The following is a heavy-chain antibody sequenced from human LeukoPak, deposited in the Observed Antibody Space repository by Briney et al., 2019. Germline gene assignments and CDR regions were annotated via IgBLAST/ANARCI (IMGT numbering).Heavy chain of an antibody. D-gene: IGHD3-9*01. CDR2: IYYSGST. J-gene: IGHJ6*04. CDR1: GGSISSYH. CDR3: ARGHLYDILTGYYRGMDYYYGMDV. Sequence: SETLSLTCTVSGGSISSYHWSWIRQPPGKGLEWIGYIYYSGSTNYNPSLKSRVTISVDTSKNQFSLKLSSVTAADTAVYYCARGHLYDILTGYYRGMDYYYGMDVWGKGTTVTVSS. V-gene: IGHV4-59*01.